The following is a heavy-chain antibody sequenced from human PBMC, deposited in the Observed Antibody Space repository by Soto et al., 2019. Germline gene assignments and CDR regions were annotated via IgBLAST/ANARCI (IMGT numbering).Heavy chain of an antibody. J-gene: IGHJ5*02. CDR2: IYYSGST. Sequence: TSETLSLTCTVSGGSISSGGYYWSWIRQHPGKGLEWIGYIYYSGSTYYNPSLKSRVTISVDTSKNQFSLKLSSVTAADTAVYYCARVWSRSFDPWGQGTLVTVSS. CDR3: ARVWSRSFDP. V-gene: IGHV4-31*03. D-gene: IGHD2-8*02. CDR1: GGSISSGGYY.